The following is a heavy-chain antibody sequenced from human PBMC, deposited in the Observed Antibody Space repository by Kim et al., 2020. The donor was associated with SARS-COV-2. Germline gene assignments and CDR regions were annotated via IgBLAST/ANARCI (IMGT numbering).Heavy chain of an antibody. CDR1: GYTFTTYH. D-gene: IGHD2-21*02. J-gene: IGHJ4*02. V-gene: IGHV1-46*01. CDR3: ARRIAYCGGDCYSLGY. CDR2: INPNGGNT. Sequence: ASVKVSCKASGYTFTTYHMHWVRQAPGQGLEWMGIINPNGGNTNYAQKFRGRLTITGDTSTNTVYMELSSLRSEDTAVYYCARRIAYCGGDCYSLGYWGQGTLVAVSS.